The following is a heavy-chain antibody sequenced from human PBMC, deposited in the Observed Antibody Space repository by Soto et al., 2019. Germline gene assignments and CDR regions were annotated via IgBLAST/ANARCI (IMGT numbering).Heavy chain of an antibody. V-gene: IGHV3-74*01. CDR3: VKVPNWNDAGY. D-gene: IGHD1-20*01. Sequence: EVQLVESGGGLVQPGGSLRLSCAASGFTFSSYWMHWVRQAPGKGLVWVSRINSDGSSTSYADSVKGRFTISRDNAKNTLYLQMNSLRAEDTAGDYCVKVPNWNDAGYWGQGTLVTVSS. J-gene: IGHJ4*02. CDR1: GFTFSSYW. CDR2: INSDGSST.